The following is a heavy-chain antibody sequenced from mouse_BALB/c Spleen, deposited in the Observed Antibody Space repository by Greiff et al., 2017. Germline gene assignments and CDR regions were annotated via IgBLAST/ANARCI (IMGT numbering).Heavy chain of an antibody. V-gene: IGHV1-87*01. CDR3: ARSPNYYGSTAWFAY. J-gene: IGHJ3*01. Sequence: VQLQQSGAELARPGASVKLSCKASGYTFTSYWMQWVKQRPGQGLEWIGAIYPGDGDTRYTQKFKGKATLTADKSSSTAYMQLSSLASEDSAVYYCARSPNYYGSTAWFAYWGQGTLVTVSA. CDR1: GYTFTSYW. D-gene: IGHD1-1*01. CDR2: IYPGDGDT.